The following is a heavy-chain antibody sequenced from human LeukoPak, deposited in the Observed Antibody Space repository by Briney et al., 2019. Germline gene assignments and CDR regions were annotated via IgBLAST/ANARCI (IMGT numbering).Heavy chain of an antibody. Sequence: ASVKVSCKASAYSFTDYYIHWVRQAPGQGLEWMGRINPNSGGTIYAQNFQGRVTMTRDTSISTAYMELSRLTSDDTAVYYCARDLSSTSNWELDYWGQGTLVTVSS. CDR1: AYSFTDYY. V-gene: IGHV1-2*06. CDR3: ARDLSSTSNWELDY. CDR2: INPNSGGT. J-gene: IGHJ4*02. D-gene: IGHD1-26*01.